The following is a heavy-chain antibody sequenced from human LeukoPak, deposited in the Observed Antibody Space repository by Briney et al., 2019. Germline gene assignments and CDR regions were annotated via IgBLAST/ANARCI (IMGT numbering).Heavy chain of an antibody. CDR3: ARGLISSGWYGAFDI. J-gene: IGHJ3*02. Sequence: ASVKVSCKASGYTFTSYGISWVRQAPGQGLEWMGWISAYNGNTNYAQKLQGRVTMSTDTSTSTAYMELRSLRSDDTAVYYCARGLISSGWYGAFDIWGQGTMVTVSS. CDR2: ISAYNGNT. CDR1: GYTFTSYG. V-gene: IGHV1-18*01. D-gene: IGHD6-19*01.